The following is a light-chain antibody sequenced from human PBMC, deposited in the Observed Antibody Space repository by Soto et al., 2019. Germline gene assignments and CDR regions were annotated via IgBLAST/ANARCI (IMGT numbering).Light chain of an antibody. CDR1: SSNIGAGYG. Sequence: QSVLAQPPSVSGVPGQRVTVSCTGSSSNIGAGYGVHWYQQLPGTAPKLLIYANNNRPSGVPDRLSGSKSGTSASLAITGLQAEDEAHYYCQSYDNTLSGALFGGGTKLTV. V-gene: IGLV1-40*01. J-gene: IGLJ2*01. CDR3: QSYDNTLSGAL. CDR2: ANN.